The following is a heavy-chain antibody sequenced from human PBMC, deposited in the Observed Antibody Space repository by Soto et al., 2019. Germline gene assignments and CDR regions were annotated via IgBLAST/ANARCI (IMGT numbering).Heavy chain of an antibody. CDR1: GGSITGSYYY. CDR3: ARGVFLSDCDSSEFYCY. CDR2: VFYTGFT. Sequence: SETLSHTSAVSGGSITGSYYYWGWLRQSPGKGPEWIGSVFYTGFTSYNPSLESRVTISVDRSKNHFFLKLTSVTAADTAVYYCARGVFLSDCDSSEFYCYCGRGTLDTGSS. J-gene: IGHJ4*02. D-gene: IGHD3-22*01. V-gene: IGHV4-39*02.